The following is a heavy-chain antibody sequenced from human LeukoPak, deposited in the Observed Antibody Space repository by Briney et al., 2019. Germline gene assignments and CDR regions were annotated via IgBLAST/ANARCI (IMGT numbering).Heavy chain of an antibody. CDR1: GFPVSSNY. CDR3: ARDTYTYYMDV. CDR2: IYSGGST. D-gene: IGHD2-2*02. Sequence: GSLRLSFAASGFPVSSNYMSWVRPAPGKGLEWVSVIYSGGSTYYTDSVKGRFTISRDNSKNTVYLQMNSLRAEDTAVYYCARDTYTYYMDVWGKGTTVTISS. V-gene: IGHV3-66*01. J-gene: IGHJ6*03.